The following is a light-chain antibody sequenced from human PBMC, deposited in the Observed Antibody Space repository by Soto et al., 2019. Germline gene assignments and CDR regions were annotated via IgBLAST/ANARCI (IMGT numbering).Light chain of an antibody. CDR2: VKSDGSH. Sequence: QLVLTQSPSASASLGASVKLTCTLSSGHSSYSIAWHQQQPGKAPRYLMKVKSDGSHSKGDEIPDRFSGSTSGAERYLTISSLQSDDEADYYCQTWGTGIHILGGGTKLTVL. V-gene: IGLV4-69*01. CDR1: SGHSSYS. CDR3: QTWGTGIHI. J-gene: IGLJ2*01.